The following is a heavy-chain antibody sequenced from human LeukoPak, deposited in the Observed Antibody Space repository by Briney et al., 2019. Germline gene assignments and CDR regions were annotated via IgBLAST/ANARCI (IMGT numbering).Heavy chain of an antibody. CDR2: INPNSGGT. CDR1: GYTFTGYY. Sequence: ASVKVSCKASGYTFTGYYMHWVRQAPGQGLEWMGWINPNSGGTNYAQKFQGRVTMTRDTSTSTAYMELSRLRSDDTAVYYCAREREDSGSYYDYWGQGTLVTVSS. V-gene: IGHV1-2*02. D-gene: IGHD1-26*01. CDR3: AREREDSGSYYDY. J-gene: IGHJ4*02.